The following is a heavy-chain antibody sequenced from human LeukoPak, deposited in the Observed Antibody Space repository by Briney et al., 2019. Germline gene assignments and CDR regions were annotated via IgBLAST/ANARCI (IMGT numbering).Heavy chain of an antibody. CDR1: GFTFSSYS. Sequence: GGSLRLSCAASGFTFSSYSMNWVRQAPGKGLEGVSYISSSSSTIYYADSVKGRFTISRDNAKNSLYLQMNSLRAEDTAVYYCARTLVGATRPYYFDYWGQGTLVTVSS. D-gene: IGHD1-26*01. CDR2: ISSSSSTI. CDR3: ARTLVGATRPYYFDY. V-gene: IGHV3-48*01. J-gene: IGHJ4*02.